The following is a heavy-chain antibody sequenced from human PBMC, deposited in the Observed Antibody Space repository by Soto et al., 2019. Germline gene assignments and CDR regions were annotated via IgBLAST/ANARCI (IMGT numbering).Heavy chain of an antibody. CDR2: INHSGST. D-gene: IGHD2-2*01. V-gene: IGHV4-34*01. Sequence: QVQLQQWDAGLLKPSETLSLTCAVYGGSFSGYYWSWIRQPPGKGLEWIGEINHSGSTNYNPSLKSRVTISVDTSKNQFSLKLSSVTAADTAVYYCARGGYCSSTSCYRNYYGMDVWGQGTTVTVSS. CDR3: ARGGYCSSTSCYRNYYGMDV. CDR1: GGSFSGYY. J-gene: IGHJ6*02.